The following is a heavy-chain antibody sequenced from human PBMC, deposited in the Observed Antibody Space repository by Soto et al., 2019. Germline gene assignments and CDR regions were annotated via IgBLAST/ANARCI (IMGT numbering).Heavy chain of an antibody. CDR3: ARSCGGDCYTNFDY. D-gene: IGHD2-21*02. CDR1: GFTFSSYA. J-gene: IGHJ4*02. Sequence: EVQLLESGGGLVQPGGSLRLSCAASGFTFSSYAMSWVRQAPGRGLEWVSAISGSGGTTYYGDSVRGRFTVSRDNSRDTLYLQMTSLRAAETALYYWARSCGGDCYTNFDYWGQGALVTVAS. V-gene: IGHV3-23*01. CDR2: ISGSGGTT.